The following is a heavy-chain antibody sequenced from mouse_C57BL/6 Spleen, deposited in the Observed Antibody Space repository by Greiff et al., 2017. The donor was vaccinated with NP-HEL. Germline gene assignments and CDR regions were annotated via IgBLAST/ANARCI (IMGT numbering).Heavy chain of an antibody. V-gene: IGHV14-4*01. CDR1: GFNIKDDY. J-gene: IGHJ1*03. D-gene: IGHD4-1*01. Sequence: VQLQQSGAELVRPGASVKLSCTASGFNIKDDYMHWVKQRPEQGLEWIGWIDPENGDTEYASKFQGKATITADTSSNTAYLQLSSLTSEDTAVYYCTTSVTGSSYWYFDVWGTGTTVTVSS. CDR3: TTSVTGSSYWYFDV. CDR2: IDPENGDT.